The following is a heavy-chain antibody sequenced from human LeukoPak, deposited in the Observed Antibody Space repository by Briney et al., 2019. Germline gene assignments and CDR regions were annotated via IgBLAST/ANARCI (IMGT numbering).Heavy chain of an antibody. CDR3: ARASYSYDISGWVPFDY. CDR1: GGSISSGSYY. J-gene: IGHJ4*02. Sequence: SQTLSLTCTVSGGSISSGSYYWSWIRQPAGKGLEWIGRIYTSGSTNYNPSLKSRVTISVDTSKNQFSLKLSSVTAADTAVYYCARASYSYDISGWVPFDYWGQGTLVTVSS. D-gene: IGHD3-22*01. CDR2: IYTSGST. V-gene: IGHV4-61*02.